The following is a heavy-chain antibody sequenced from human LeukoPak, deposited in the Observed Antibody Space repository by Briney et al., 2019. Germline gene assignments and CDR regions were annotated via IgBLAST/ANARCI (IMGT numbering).Heavy chain of an antibody. D-gene: IGHD6-19*01. Sequence: PGRSLRLSCAASGFTFSSYGMHWVRQAPGKGLEWVAVIWYDGSNKYYADSVKGRFTISRDNSKNTLYLQMNSLRAEDTAVYYRARDQGQWLVPRYFDLWGRGTLVTVSS. J-gene: IGHJ2*01. V-gene: IGHV3-33*01. CDR3: ARDQGQWLVPRYFDL. CDR1: GFTFSSYG. CDR2: IWYDGSNK.